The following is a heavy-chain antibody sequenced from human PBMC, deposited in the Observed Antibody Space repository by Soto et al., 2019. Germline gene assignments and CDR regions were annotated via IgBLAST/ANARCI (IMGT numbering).Heavy chain of an antibody. CDR1: GFSISSGGCY. Sequence: SETLSLTCTVSGFSISSGGCYWGWIRQPPGKGLEWIGYIYYSGNTYFNPSLKSRVTLSVDTSKNQFSLNLSSVTAADTAVYYCVRYCSTTKCPFDYWGQGTLVTVSS. J-gene: IGHJ4*02. CDR2: IYYSGNT. V-gene: IGHV4-30-4*01. D-gene: IGHD2-2*01. CDR3: VRYCSTTKCPFDY.